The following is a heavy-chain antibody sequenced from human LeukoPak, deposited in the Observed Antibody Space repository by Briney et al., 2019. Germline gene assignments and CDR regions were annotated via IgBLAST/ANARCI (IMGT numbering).Heavy chain of an antibody. Sequence: SETLSLTCTVSGGSISSYYWSWIRQPAGKGLEWIGRIYTSGSTNYNPSLKSRVTMSVDTSKKQFSLKLSSVTAADTAVYYCARAVPYSSSFHYFDYWGQGTLVTVSS. CDR3: ARAVPYSSSFHYFDY. V-gene: IGHV4-4*07. CDR1: GGSISSYY. CDR2: IYTSGST. J-gene: IGHJ4*02. D-gene: IGHD6-6*01.